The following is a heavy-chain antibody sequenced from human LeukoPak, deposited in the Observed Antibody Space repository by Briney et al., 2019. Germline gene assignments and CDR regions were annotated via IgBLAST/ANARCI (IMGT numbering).Heavy chain of an antibody. V-gene: IGHV4-59*01. Sequence: PSETLSLTCTVSGGSISSYYWSWIRQPAGKGLEWIGYIYYSGSTNYNPSLKSRVTISVDTSKNQFSLKLSSVTAADTAVYYCARGTFTMVKDPWGQGTLVTVSS. D-gene: IGHD3-10*01. CDR2: IYYSGST. J-gene: IGHJ5*02. CDR3: ARGTFTMVKDP. CDR1: GGSISSYY.